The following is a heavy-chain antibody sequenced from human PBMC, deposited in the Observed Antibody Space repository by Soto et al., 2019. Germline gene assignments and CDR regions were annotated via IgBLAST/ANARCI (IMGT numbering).Heavy chain of an antibody. CDR2: IYWDDDK. J-gene: IGHJ5*02. Sequence: PTQTLTLTCTFSGFSLTTRGVGVGWIRQPPGKALECLALIYWDDDKRYSPSLQSRLSITKDTSKNQVVLTMTTVDPVDTATYYCAHIPNYYQYDWFDPWGQGTLVSVSS. V-gene: IGHV2-5*02. CDR3: AHIPNYYQYDWFDP. CDR1: GFSLTTRGVG. D-gene: IGHD3-16*01.